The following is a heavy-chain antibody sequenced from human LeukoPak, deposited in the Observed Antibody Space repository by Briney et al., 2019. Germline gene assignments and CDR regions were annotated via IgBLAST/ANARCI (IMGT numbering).Heavy chain of an antibody. CDR1: GGSFSGYY. J-gene: IGHJ4*02. CDR3: ARGAPMVRGVNYYFDY. CDR2: INHSGST. Sequence: PSETLSLTCAVYGGSFSGYYWSWIRQPPGKGLEWIGEINHSGSTNYNPSLKSRVTISVDTSKNQFSLKLSSVTAADTAVYYCARGAPMVRGVNYYFDYWGQGTLVTVSS. V-gene: IGHV4-34*01. D-gene: IGHD3-10*01.